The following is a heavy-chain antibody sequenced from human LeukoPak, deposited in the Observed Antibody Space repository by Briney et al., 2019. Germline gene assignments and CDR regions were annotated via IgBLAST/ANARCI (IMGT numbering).Heavy chain of an antibody. CDR2: ISGSGGST. CDR3: AKDGGSSYGMDV. Sequence: GSLRLSCAASGFTFSSYAMSWVRQAPGKGLEWVSAISGSGGSTYYAGSVKGRFTISRDNSKNTLYLQMNSLRAEDTAVYYCAKDGGSSYGMDVWGQGTTVTVSS. D-gene: IGHD3-10*01. J-gene: IGHJ6*02. V-gene: IGHV3-23*01. CDR1: GFTFSSYA.